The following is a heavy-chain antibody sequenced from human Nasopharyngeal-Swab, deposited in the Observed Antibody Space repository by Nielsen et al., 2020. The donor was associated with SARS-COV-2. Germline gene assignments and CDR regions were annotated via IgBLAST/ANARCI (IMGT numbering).Heavy chain of an antibody. CDR1: GFSFDNFP. CDR3: AKERFYSGSGKYPRDFDY. CDR2: IRTSVEGGM. V-gene: IGHV3-48*01. J-gene: IGHJ4*02. Sequence: GGSLRLSCEASGFSFDNFPMNWVRQAPGRGLEWISNIRTSVEGGMFYADSVKGRFIISKDSSKNTLYLQMNSLRAEDTAVYYCAKERFYSGSGKYPRDFDYWGQGALVSVSS. D-gene: IGHD3-10*01.